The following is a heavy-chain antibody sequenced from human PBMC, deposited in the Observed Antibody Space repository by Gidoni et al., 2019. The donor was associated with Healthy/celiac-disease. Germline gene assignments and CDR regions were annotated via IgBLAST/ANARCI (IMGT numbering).Heavy chain of an antibody. D-gene: IGHD3-16*02. Sequence: QVQLVQSGAEVKKPGASVKVSCKASGYTFTSYGISWVRQAPGQGLEWMGRISAYNGNTNYAQKLQGRVTMTTDTSTSTAYMELRSLRSDDTAVYYCARDGGLIWVWGSYRYGGYFDYWGQGTLVTVSS. J-gene: IGHJ4*02. CDR3: ARDGGLIWVWGSYRYGGYFDY. CDR1: GYTFTSYG. V-gene: IGHV1-18*01. CDR2: ISAYNGNT.